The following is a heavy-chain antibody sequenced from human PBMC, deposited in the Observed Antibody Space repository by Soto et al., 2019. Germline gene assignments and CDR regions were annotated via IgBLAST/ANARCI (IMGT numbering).Heavy chain of an antibody. CDR1: GYSFTNYD. J-gene: IGHJ4*02. D-gene: IGHD2-2*01. CDR3: ARYCSSTSCDHYFDY. CDR2: ISPYNGDT. Sequence: ASVKVSCKASGYSFTNYDISWVRQAPGQGLEWMGWISPYNGDTNYAQKLQGRVTMTTDTSTSTAYMELRSLRSDDTAVYYCARYCSSTSCDHYFDYWGQGTLVTVSS. V-gene: IGHV1-18*01.